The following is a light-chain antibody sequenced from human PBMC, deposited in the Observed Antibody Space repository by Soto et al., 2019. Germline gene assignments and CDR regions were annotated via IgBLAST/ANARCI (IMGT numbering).Light chain of an antibody. V-gene: IGKV1-39*01. Sequence: DIQMTQSPSSLSASVGDRVTITCRASQSISSYLNWYQQKPGKAPKLLIYAASSLQSGVPSRFSGSGSGTDFTLTISSLQPEDFATYYCQQSYSTHTFGPGTKLDIK. CDR2: AAS. J-gene: IGKJ2*01. CDR3: QQSYSTHT. CDR1: QSISSY.